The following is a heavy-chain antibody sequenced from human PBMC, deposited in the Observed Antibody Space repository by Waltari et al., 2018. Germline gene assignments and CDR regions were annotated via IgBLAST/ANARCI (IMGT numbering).Heavy chain of an antibody. CDR1: GGTFSSYT. Sequence: QVQLVQSGAEVKKPGSSVKVSCKASGGTFSSYTISWVRQAPGQGLEWMGRIIPSLGIANYAQKFQGRVTITADKSTSTAYMELSSLRSEDTAVYYCARGDYDILTGYFPFDYWGQGTLVTVSS. CDR3: ARGDYDILTGYFPFDY. J-gene: IGHJ4*02. CDR2: IIPSLGIA. V-gene: IGHV1-69*02. D-gene: IGHD3-9*01.